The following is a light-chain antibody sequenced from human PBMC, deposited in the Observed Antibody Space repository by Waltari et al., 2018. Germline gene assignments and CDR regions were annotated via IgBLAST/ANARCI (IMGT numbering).Light chain of an antibody. J-gene: IGKJ5*01. Sequence: EIVLTQSPATLSLSPGERATLSCRASQSVGSYFAWYKQQPGQAPSLLIYDASHRATGIPARFSGSGSGTDFTLTSSSLEFEDSAVYFCHQRHSWPITFGQGTRLEIK. V-gene: IGKV3-11*01. CDR3: HQRHSWPIT. CDR2: DAS. CDR1: QSVGSY.